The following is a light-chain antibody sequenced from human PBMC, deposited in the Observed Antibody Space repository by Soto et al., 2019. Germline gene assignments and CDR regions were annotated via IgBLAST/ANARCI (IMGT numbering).Light chain of an antibody. J-gene: IGLJ1*01. V-gene: IGLV2-14*03. Sequence: QSALTQPASVSGSPGQSITISCTGTISDVSGYNFVSWYQQYPRKAPKLMIYDVSNRPSGVSNRFSGSKSGNTASLTISGLQAEDEADYYCSSYTSSNTYVFGAGTKLTVL. CDR1: ISDVSGYNF. CDR3: SSYTSSNTYV. CDR2: DVS.